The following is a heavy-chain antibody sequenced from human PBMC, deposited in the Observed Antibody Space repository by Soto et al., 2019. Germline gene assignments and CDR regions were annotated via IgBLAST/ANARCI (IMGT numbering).Heavy chain of an antibody. CDR3: ARGSAFLGLDY. CDR1: GFIFSRYS. D-gene: IGHD6-25*01. V-gene: IGHV3-21*01. J-gene: IGHJ4*02. CDR2: IGTSGSYI. Sequence: GGSLRLSCAVSGFIFSRYSMNWVRQAPGKGLEWVSSIGTSGSYIYDTDSVKGRFTISRDNTKDSLYLQMNSLRAEDTAIYYCARGSAFLGLDYWGQGPPVTVSS.